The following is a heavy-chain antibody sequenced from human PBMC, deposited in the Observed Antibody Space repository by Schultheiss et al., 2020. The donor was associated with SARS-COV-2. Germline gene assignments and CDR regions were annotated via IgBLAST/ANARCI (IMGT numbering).Heavy chain of an antibody. Sequence: GGSLRLSCAASGFTFSSYGMHWVRQAPGKGLEWVAFIRYDGSNKYYADSVKGRFTISRDNSKNTLYLQMNSLRAEDTAVYYCARVGRDCSHGVCYNAEYFQHWGQGTLVTVSS. J-gene: IGHJ1*01. CDR3: ARVGRDCSHGVCYNAEYFQH. D-gene: IGHD2-8*01. CDR1: GFTFSSYG. CDR2: IRYDGSNK. V-gene: IGHV3-30*02.